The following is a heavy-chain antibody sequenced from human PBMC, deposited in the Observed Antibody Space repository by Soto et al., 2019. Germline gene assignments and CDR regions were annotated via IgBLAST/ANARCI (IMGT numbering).Heavy chain of an antibody. V-gene: IGHV1-69*02. J-gene: IGHJ5*02. CDR1: GGTFSNHI. CDR2: IIPMLDIT. D-gene: IGHD4-17*01. Sequence: SVKVSCKASGGTFSNHIITWVRQAPGQGPEWMGRIIPMLDITNYAQKFQGRVTITADKSTTTAYMEVSSLRPEDTAMYYCVRGIKYGDHSRWFDPWGPGTLVTVSS. CDR3: VRGIKYGDHSRWFDP.